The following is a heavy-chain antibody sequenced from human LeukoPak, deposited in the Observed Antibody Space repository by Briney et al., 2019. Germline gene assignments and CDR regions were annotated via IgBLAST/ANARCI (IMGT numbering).Heavy chain of an antibody. V-gene: IGHV1-2*02. CDR3: AKSKASGWYSYYFDY. CDR1: GYTFTGYY. D-gene: IGHD6-19*01. CDR2: INPNSGGT. J-gene: IGHJ4*02. Sequence: ASVKVSCKASGYTFTGYYMHWVRQAPGQGLEWMGWINPNSGGTNYAQKFQGRDTMTRDTSISTAYMELSRLRSDDTAVYYCAKSKASGWYSYYFDYWGQGTLVTVSS.